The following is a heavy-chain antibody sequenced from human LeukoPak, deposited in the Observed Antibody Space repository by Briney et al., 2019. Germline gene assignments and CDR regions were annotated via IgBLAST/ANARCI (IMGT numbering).Heavy chain of an antibody. CDR2: IKLDGSEK. Sequence: PGGSLRLSCAASGFTFSDYWMTWVRQAPGKGLEWVANIKLDGSEKYYVDSAKGRFTISRDNAKNSLYLQMNSLGAEDTAVYYCARATLYLDVWGKGTTVTVSS. CDR3: ARATLYLDV. J-gene: IGHJ6*03. CDR1: GFTFSDYW. V-gene: IGHV3-7*01.